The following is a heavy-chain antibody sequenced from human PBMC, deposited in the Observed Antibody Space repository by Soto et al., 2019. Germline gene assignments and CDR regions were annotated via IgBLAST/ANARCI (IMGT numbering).Heavy chain of an antibody. CDR3: ATASGYYGSGSYPYGMDV. CDR2: INPSGGST. J-gene: IGHJ6*02. Sequence: ASVKVSGKASGYTFTSYYVHWVRQAPGQGLEWMGIINPSGGSTSYAQKFQGRVTMTRDTSTSTVYMELSSLRSDDTAVYYCATASGYYGSGSYPYGMDVWGQGTTVTVSS. V-gene: IGHV1-46*03. D-gene: IGHD3-10*01. CDR1: GYTFTSYY.